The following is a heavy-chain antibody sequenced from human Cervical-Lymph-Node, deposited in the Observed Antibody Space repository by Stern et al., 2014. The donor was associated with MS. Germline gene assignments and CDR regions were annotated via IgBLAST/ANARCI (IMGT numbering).Heavy chain of an antibody. CDR3: ARHKIGFGYCGGDCPDNQFDY. J-gene: IGHJ4*02. Sequence: VQLVESGAEVKKPGESLKISCKGSGYSFTSYWIGWVRQMPGKGLEWMGIIYPGDSDTRYSPSFQGQVTISADKSTSTAYLQWSSLKASDTAMYYCARHKIGFGYCGGDCPDNQFDYWGQGTLVTVSS. D-gene: IGHD2-21*02. CDR2: IYPGDSDT. V-gene: IGHV5-51*01. CDR1: GYSFTSYW.